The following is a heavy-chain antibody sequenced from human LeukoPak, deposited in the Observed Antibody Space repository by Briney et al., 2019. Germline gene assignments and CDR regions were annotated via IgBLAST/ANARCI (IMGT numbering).Heavy chain of an antibody. CDR2: MNPNSGNT. V-gene: IGHV1-8*01. CDR3: ARGATYYDILTGNYYYMDV. Sequence: ASVKVSCKASGYTFTSYDINWVRQATGQGLEWMGWMNPNSGNTGYAQKFQGRVTMTRNTSISTAYMELGSLRSEDTAVYYCARGATYYDILTGNYYYMDVWGKGTTVTISS. CDR1: GYTFTSYD. D-gene: IGHD3-9*01. J-gene: IGHJ6*03.